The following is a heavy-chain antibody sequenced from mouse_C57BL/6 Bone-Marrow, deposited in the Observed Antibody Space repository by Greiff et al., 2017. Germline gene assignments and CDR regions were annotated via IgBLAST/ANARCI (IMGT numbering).Heavy chain of an antibody. D-gene: IGHD1-1*01. CDR1: GYTFTSYW. Sequence: QVQLKQSGAELVMPGASVKLSCKASGYTFTSYWMHWVKQRPGQGLEWIGEIDPSDSYTNYNQKFKGKSTLTVDKSSSTAYMQLSSLTSEDSAVYCCAREGGYYYGSSWYFDVWGTGTTVTVSS. CDR2: IDPSDSYT. V-gene: IGHV1-69*01. CDR3: AREGGYYYGSSWYFDV. J-gene: IGHJ1*03.